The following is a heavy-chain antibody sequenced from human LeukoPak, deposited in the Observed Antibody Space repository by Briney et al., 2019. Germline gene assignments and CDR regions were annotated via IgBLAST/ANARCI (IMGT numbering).Heavy chain of an antibody. CDR1: GFTFTIDW. CDR2: VKHDGSEK. V-gene: IGHV3-7*01. J-gene: IGHJ4*02. CDR3: ARGGENYYGSGSHDY. D-gene: IGHD3-10*01. Sequence: GGSLRLSCAASGFTFTIDWMSWVRQAPGEGLEWVANVKHDGSEKYYVDSLKGRFTISRDNAKNSLYLQMNSLRAEDTAVYYCARGGENYYGSGSHDYWGQGTLVTVSS.